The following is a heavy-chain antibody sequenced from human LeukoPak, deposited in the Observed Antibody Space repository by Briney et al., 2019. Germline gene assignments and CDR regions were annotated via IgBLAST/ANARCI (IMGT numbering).Heavy chain of an antibody. J-gene: IGHJ3*02. D-gene: IGHD3-16*01. V-gene: IGHV3-30-3*01. CDR2: ISYDGSNI. CDR1: GFMLSSFP. CDR3: AGGLDAFDI. Sequence: GTSLRLSCAASGFMLSSFPMHWVRQAPGKGLEWVALISYDGSNIYYADSVKGRFTISRDNSKNTLYLQMNSLRAGDTAVYYCAGGLDAFDIWGQGTMVTVSS.